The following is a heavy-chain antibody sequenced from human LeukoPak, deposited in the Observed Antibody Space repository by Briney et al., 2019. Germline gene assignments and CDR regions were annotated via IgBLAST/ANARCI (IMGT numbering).Heavy chain of an antibody. J-gene: IGHJ4*02. Sequence: GGSLRLSCAASGLTFSSYWMSWVRQAPGKGLEWVANIKQDGSEKYYVDSVKGRFTISRDNAKNSLYLQMNSLRAEDTAVYYCARRRIVVVPAATYYFDYWGQGTLVTVSS. V-gene: IGHV3-7*01. CDR3: ARRRIVVVPAATYYFDY. CDR1: GLTFSSYW. D-gene: IGHD2-2*01. CDR2: IKQDGSEK.